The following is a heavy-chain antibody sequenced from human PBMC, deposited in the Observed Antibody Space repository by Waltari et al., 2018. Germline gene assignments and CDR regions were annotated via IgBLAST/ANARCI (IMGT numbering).Heavy chain of an antibody. V-gene: IGHV3-23*01. J-gene: IGHJ4*02. D-gene: IGHD3-22*01. Sequence: EVQLLESGGDLVQPGGSLRLSCVASGFTFRGYAMAWVCQAPGKGLEWVSGISGNGGVTYYADSVKGRFTISRHNAKNTVYLQMNSLRVEDTAIYFCTKRDYYDEKSFFPLFEYWGQGALVTVSS. CDR3: TKRDYYDEKSFFPLFEY. CDR2: ISGNGGVT. CDR1: GFTFRGYA.